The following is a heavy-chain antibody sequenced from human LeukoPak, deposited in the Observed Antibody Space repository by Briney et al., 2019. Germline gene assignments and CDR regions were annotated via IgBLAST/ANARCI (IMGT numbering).Heavy chain of an antibody. Sequence: GASVKVSCKASGYTFTSYGISWVRQAPGQGLEWVGWISAYNGNTNYAQKPQGRVTMTTDTSTSTAYMELRSLRSDDTAVYYCARAPKDFWSGYYPPLYYWGQGTLVTVSS. D-gene: IGHD3-3*01. CDR1: GYTFTSYG. V-gene: IGHV1-18*01. CDR2: ISAYNGNT. J-gene: IGHJ4*02. CDR3: ARAPKDFWSGYYPPLYY.